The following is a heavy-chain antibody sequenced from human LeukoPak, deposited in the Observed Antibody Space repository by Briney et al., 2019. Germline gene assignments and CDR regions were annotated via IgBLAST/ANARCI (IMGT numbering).Heavy chain of an antibody. CDR1: GFTFSSYG. CDR3: AKDTPIAAAGTITTLPLGY. D-gene: IGHD6-13*01. Sequence: PGGSLRLSCAASGFTFSSYGMHWVRQAPGKGLEWVAFIRYDGSNKYYADSVKGRFTISRDNSKNTLYLQMNSLRAEDTAVYYCAKDTPIAAAGTITTLPLGYWGQGTLVTVSS. V-gene: IGHV3-30*02. CDR2: IRYDGSNK. J-gene: IGHJ4*02.